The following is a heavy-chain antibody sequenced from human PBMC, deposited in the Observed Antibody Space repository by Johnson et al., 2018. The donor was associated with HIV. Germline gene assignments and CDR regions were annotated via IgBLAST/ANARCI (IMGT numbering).Heavy chain of an antibody. CDR1: GFTFSDYY. J-gene: IGHJ3*02. CDR3: ASSYSSGRADAFDI. D-gene: IGHD6-19*01. CDR2: ISSSGSTI. V-gene: IGHV3-11*04. Sequence: VQLVESGGGLVQPGGSLRLSCAASGFTFSDYYMSWIRQAPGKGLEWVSYISSSGSTIYYADSVKGRFTISRDNAKNSLYLQMNSLRAEDTAVYYCASSYSSGRADAFDIWGQGTMVTVSS.